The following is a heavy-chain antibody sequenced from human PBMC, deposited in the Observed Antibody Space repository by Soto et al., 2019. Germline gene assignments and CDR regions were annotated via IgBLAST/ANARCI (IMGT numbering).Heavy chain of an antibody. V-gene: IGHV3-66*01. D-gene: IGHD6-13*01. CDR1: GFTVSSNY. CDR3: ARERPRHQLLFKSAAGTRGWFDP. Sequence: EVQLVESGGGLVQPGGSLRLSCAASGFTVSSNYMSWVRQAPGKGLEWVSVIYSGGSTYYADSVKGRFTISRDNSKNTLYLQMNSLRAEDTAVYYCARERPRHQLLFKSAAGTRGWFDPWGQGTLVTVSS. CDR2: IYSGGST. J-gene: IGHJ5*02.